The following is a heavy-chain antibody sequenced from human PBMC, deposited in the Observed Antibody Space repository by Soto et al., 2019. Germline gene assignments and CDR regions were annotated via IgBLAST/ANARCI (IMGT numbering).Heavy chain of an antibody. CDR3: ARVGSSAEFDY. CDR1: GGSISSGDYY. Sequence: QVQLQESGPGLVKPSQTLSLTCTVSGGSISSGDYYWSWMRQPPGKGLEWIGYIYYSGTTYYNPSLKSRVTISVDPSKNQFSLKLSSVTAADTAVYYCARVGSSAEFDYWGQGTLVTVSS. J-gene: IGHJ4*02. CDR2: IYYSGTT. V-gene: IGHV4-30-4*01. D-gene: IGHD6-6*01.